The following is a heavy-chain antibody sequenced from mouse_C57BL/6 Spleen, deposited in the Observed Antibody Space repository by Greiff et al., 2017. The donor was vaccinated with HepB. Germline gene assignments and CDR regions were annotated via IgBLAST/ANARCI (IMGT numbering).Heavy chain of an antibody. J-gene: IGHJ4*01. CDR2: IHPNSGST. Sequence: VQLQQPGAELVKPGASVKLSCKASGYTFTSYWMHWVKQRPGQGLEWIGMIHPNSGSTNYNEKFKSKATLTVDKSSSTAYMQLSSLTSEDSAVYYCASSNPGSYAMDYWGQGTSVTVSS. D-gene: IGHD2-5*01. V-gene: IGHV1-64*01. CDR3: ASSNPGSYAMDY. CDR1: GYTFTSYW.